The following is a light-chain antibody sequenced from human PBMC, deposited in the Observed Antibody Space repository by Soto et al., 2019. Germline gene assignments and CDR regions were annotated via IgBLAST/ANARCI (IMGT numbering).Light chain of an antibody. J-gene: IGKJ2*01. CDR1: QGISNH. CDR3: QQYTNWPYT. CDR2: AAS. Sequence: DIQMTQSPSSLSASVGDRVTITCRASQGISNHLAWYQQKPGKVPKLLIYAASTLQSGVPSRFSGSGSGTDFTLTISSLQSEDFAVYSCQQYTNWPYTFGQGTKLEIK. V-gene: IGKV1-27*01.